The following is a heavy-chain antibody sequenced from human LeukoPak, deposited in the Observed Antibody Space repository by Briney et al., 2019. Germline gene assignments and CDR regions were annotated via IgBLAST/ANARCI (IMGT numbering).Heavy chain of an antibody. Sequence: SETLSLTCTVSGGSISSYYWSWIRQPPGKGLEWIGYIYYSGSTNYNPSLKSRVTISVDTSKNQFSLKLSSVTAADTAVYYCASGYETLYYYYYYMDVWGKGTTVTVSS. CDR2: IYYSGST. J-gene: IGHJ6*03. V-gene: IGHV4-59*01. D-gene: IGHD2-2*03. CDR1: GGSISSYY. CDR3: ASGYETLYYYYYYMDV.